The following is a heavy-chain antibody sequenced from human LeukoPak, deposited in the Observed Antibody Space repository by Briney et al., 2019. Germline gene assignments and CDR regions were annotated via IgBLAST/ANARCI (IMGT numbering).Heavy chain of an antibody. D-gene: IGHD2-15*01. Sequence: SETLSLTCAVYGGSFSGYYWTWVRQPPGKGLEWLGEINHNGSTNYNQSLKSRVTISVHTSKNQFSLRLSSVTAADTAVYYCARDLLYCSGGSCYSNWFDPWGQGTLVTVSS. CDR1: GGSFSGYY. J-gene: IGHJ5*02. CDR3: ARDLLYCSGGSCYSNWFDP. CDR2: INHNGST. V-gene: IGHV4-34*01.